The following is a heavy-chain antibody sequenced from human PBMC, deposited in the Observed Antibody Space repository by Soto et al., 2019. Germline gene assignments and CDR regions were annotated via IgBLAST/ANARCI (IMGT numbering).Heavy chain of an antibody. Sequence: KTSETLSLTCTVSGGSISSYYWSWIRQPPGKGLEWIGYIYYSGSTNYNPSLKSRVTMARDTSVSTAFMELSRLGSDDTAVYYCARASQMVINPYYYPMDVWGQGTTVTVSS. D-gene: IGHD3-22*01. CDR3: ARASQMVINPYYYPMDV. CDR1: GGSISSYY. CDR2: IYYSGST. V-gene: IGHV4-59*01. J-gene: IGHJ6*02.